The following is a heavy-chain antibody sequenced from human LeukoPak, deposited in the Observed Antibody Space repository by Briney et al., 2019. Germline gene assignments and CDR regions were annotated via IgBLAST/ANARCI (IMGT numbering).Heavy chain of an antibody. D-gene: IGHD1-26*01. J-gene: IGHJ6*03. V-gene: IGHV4-39*02. CDR3: ARDGFVRGSDGCYYYMDV. Sequence: SETLSLTCTVSGGSISSSSYYWGWIRQPPGKGLEWIGSIYYSGSTYYNPSLKSRVTISVDTSKNQFSLKLSSVTAADTAVYYCARDGFVRGSDGCYYYMDVWGKGTTVTISS. CDR1: GGSISSSSYY. CDR2: IYYSGST.